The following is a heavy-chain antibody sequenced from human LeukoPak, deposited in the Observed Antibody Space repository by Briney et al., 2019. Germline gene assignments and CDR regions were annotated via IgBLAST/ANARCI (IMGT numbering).Heavy chain of an antibody. Sequence: GGSLRLSCAASGFTFSSYWMSWVRQAPGKGLEWVANIKQDGSEKFYVDSVKGRSTISRDNAKNSLYLQMNSLRAKDTAVYYCGGGLVRGPKDYWGQGTLVTVSS. J-gene: IGHJ4*02. CDR2: IKQDGSEK. CDR3: GGGLVRGPKDY. CDR1: GFTFSSYW. D-gene: IGHD3-10*01. V-gene: IGHV3-7*01.